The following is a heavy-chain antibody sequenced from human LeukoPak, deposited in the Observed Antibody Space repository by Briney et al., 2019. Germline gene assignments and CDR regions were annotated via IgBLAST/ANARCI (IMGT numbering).Heavy chain of an antibody. J-gene: IGHJ3*02. CDR2: ISSSSSYI. Sequence: GGSLRLSCAASGFTFSSYSMNWVRQAPGKGLEWVSSISSSSSYIYYADSVKGRFTISRDNAKNSLYLQMNSLRAEDTAVYYCAREKKEAAFDIWGQGTMSPSLQ. CDR3: AREKKEAAFDI. CDR1: GFTFSSYS. V-gene: IGHV3-21*01.